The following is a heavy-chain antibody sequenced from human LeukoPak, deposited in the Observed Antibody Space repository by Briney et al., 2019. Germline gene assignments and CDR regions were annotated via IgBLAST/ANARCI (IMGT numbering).Heavy chain of an antibody. V-gene: IGHV4-39*01. D-gene: IGHD6-19*01. Sequence: SETLSLTCTVSGGSISSSRYYWGWIRQPPGKGLGWIGIIYYSGSTYYNPSLKCRVTISVDTSKNQFSLKLSSVTAAVTAVYYCASSRNSGWYVVDYWGQGTLVTVSS. CDR2: IYYSGST. CDR1: GGSISSSRYY. CDR3: ASSRNSGWYVVDY. J-gene: IGHJ4*02.